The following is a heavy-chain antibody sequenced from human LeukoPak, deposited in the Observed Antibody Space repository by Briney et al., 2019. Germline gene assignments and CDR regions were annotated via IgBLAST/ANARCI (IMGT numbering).Heavy chain of an antibody. D-gene: IGHD3-22*01. CDR3: ARVTTYYYDSSGSMLDY. CDR2: MSPNSGDT. CDR1: GYTFTTHD. V-gene: IGHV1-8*01. Sequence: ASVKVSCKASGYTFTTHDINWVRQATGQGLEWLGWMSPNSGDTGYAQKFQGRVTITADESTSTAYMELSSLRSEDTAVYYCARVTTYYYDSSGSMLDYWGQGTLVTVSS. J-gene: IGHJ4*02.